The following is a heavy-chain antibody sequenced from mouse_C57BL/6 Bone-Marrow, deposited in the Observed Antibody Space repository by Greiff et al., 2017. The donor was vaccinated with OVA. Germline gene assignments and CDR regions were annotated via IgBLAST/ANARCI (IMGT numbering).Heavy chain of an antibody. J-gene: IGHJ2*01. CDR3: TGTVTYYLDY. Sequence: EVKLVESGGGLVQPGGSMKLSCAASGFTFSDAWMDWVRQSPEKGLEWVAEIRNKANNHATCYAESVKGRFTISRDDSKSSVYLQMNSLRAADTGIYYCTGTVTYYLDYWGQGTTLTSSS. V-gene: IGHV6-6*01. D-gene: IGHD2-13*01. CDR1: GFTFSDAW. CDR2: IRNKANNHAT.